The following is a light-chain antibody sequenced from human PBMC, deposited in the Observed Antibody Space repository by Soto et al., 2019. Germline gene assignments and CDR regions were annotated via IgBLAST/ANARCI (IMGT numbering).Light chain of an antibody. CDR1: QSVFSS. Sequence: DIVMTQSPVTLSVSPGERATLSCRASQSVFSSLAWYQQKPGQAPRLLIYGAATSATGIPARFSGSGSGTEFTLTISSLQSDYAEIYYCQQYHKCPACGQGTKVESK. J-gene: IGKJ1*01. CDR2: GAA. V-gene: IGKV3-15*01. CDR3: QQYHKCPA.